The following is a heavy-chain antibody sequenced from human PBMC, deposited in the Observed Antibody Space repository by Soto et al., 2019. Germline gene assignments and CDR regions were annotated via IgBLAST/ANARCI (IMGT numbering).Heavy chain of an antibody. J-gene: IGHJ4*02. CDR2: ISGSGGST. V-gene: IGHV3-23*01. CDR1: GFTFSSCG. Sequence: GGSLRLSCAASGFTFSSCGMSWVRQAPGKGLEWVSGISGSGGSTYYADSVKGRFTISRDNSNNTLYLQMNSLRAEDTAVYYCARDRLKGYSSSWYKDYWGQGTLVTVSS. D-gene: IGHD6-13*01. CDR3: ARDRLKGYSSSWYKDY.